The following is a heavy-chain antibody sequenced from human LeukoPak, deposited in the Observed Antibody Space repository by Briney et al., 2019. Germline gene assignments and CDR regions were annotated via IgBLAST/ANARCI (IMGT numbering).Heavy chain of an antibody. D-gene: IGHD1-26*01. Sequence: SETLSLTCAVSGYSISSGYYWGWIRQPPGKGLEWIGSIYHSGNTYYNPSLKSRVTISVDTSKNQFSLKLSSVTAAETAVYYCARRAGGSYNYWGQGTLVTVSS. CDR2: IYHSGNT. J-gene: IGHJ4*02. CDR3: ARRAGGSYNY. V-gene: IGHV4-38-2*01. CDR1: GYSISSGYY.